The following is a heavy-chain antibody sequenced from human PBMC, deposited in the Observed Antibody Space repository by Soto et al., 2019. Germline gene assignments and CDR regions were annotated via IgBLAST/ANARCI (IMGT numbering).Heavy chain of an antibody. CDR3: ARGIIAVAGNWFDP. J-gene: IGHJ5*02. Sequence: ETLSLTCAVYGGSFSGYYWSWIRQPPGKGLERIGEINHSGSTNYNPSLKSRVTISVDTSKNQFSLKLSSVTAADTAVYYCARGIIAVAGNWFDPWGQGTLVTVSS. D-gene: IGHD6-19*01. CDR2: INHSGST. V-gene: IGHV4-34*01. CDR1: GGSFSGYY.